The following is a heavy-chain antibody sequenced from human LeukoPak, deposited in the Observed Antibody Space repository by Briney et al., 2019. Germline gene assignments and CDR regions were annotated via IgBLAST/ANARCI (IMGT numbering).Heavy chain of an antibody. J-gene: IGHJ5*02. CDR2: IYYTGRT. CDR1: GVSISSDY. D-gene: IGHD2-15*01. Sequence: SETLSLTCTVSGVSISSDYWSWIRQPPGKGLEWIGYIYYTGRTNYNPSLKSRVTMSADTSKNQFSLKLISVTAADTAVYYCARDSHYCSGGSCYSQGLSWGQGTLVTVSS. CDR3: ARDSHYCSGGSCYSQGLS. V-gene: IGHV4-59*01.